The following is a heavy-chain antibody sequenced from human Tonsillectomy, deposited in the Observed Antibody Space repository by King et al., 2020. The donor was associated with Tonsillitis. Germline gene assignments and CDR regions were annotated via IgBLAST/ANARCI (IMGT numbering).Heavy chain of an antibody. CDR2: IYYSGST. J-gene: IGHJ4*02. V-gene: IGHV4-59*01. CDR1: GGSISSYY. CDR3: ARGEEDSGWYLNYFDY. D-gene: IGHD6-19*01. Sequence: QLQESGPGLVKPSETLSLTCTVSGGSISSYYWSWIRQPPGKGLEWIGYIYYSGSTNYNPSLKSRVTISVDTSKNQFSLKLSSVTAADTAVYYCARGEEDSGWYLNYFDYWGQGTLVTVSS.